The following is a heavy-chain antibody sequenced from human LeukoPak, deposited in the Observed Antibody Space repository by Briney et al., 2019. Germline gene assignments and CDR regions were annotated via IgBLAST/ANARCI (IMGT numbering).Heavy chain of an antibody. CDR1: EYIFTTYE. CDR3: ARRDYYGSGSYPYYYDYYMDV. V-gene: IGHV1-8*01. D-gene: IGHD3-10*01. J-gene: IGHJ6*03. Sequence: ASVKVSCKASEYIFTTYEINWVRQATGQGLEWMGWINPNSGNTVYAQKFQGRLTMTRNTSISTAYMELSSLRSEDPAEYYCARRDYYGSGSYPYYYDYYMDVWGKGTTVTISS. CDR2: INPNSGNT.